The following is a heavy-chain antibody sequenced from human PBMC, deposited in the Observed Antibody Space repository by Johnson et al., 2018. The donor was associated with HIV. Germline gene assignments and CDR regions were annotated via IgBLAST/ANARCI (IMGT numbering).Heavy chain of an antibody. CDR1: GFTFSSHG. D-gene: IGHD2-15*01. Sequence: QVQLVESGGGVVQPGGSLRLSCAASGFTFSSHGMHWVRQAPGKGLEWVAFIRYDGSNKYYADSVKGRLTISRARSKNTLYLEMNSLRAEETAVFYCAMGGVHCSGGSCYSRNAFDIWGQGTMVTVSS. V-gene: IGHV3-30*02. J-gene: IGHJ3*02. CDR2: IRYDGSNK. CDR3: AMGGVHCSGGSCYSRNAFDI.